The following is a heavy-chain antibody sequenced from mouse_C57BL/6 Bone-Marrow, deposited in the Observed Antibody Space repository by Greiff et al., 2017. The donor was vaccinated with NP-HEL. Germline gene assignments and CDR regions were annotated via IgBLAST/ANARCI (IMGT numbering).Heavy chain of an antibody. CDR1: GFTFSDYG. Sequence: EVHLVESGGGLVKPGGSLKLSCAASGFTFSDYGMHWVRQAPEKGLEWVAYISSGSSTIYYADTVKGRFIISRDHAKNTLFLQMTSLRSEDTAMFNSAKGVGRGGFDNWDQGNTLTVSS. CDR2: ISSGSSTI. CDR3: AKGVGRGGFDN. V-gene: IGHV5-17*01. J-gene: IGHJ2*01. D-gene: IGHD4-1*01.